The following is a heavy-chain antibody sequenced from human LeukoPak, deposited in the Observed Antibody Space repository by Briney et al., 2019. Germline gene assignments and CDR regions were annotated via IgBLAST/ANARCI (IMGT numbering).Heavy chain of an antibody. V-gene: IGHV1-2*02. CDR3: ARGRVGATNGFDP. J-gene: IGHJ5*02. Sequence: ASVKVSCKASGYTFTGYYMHWVRQAPGQGLEWMGWINPNSGGTNYAQKFQGRVTMTRDTSISTAYMELSRLRSDDTAVYYCARGRVGATNGFDPWGQGTLVTVSS. CDR1: GYTFTGYY. CDR2: INPNSGGT. D-gene: IGHD1-26*01.